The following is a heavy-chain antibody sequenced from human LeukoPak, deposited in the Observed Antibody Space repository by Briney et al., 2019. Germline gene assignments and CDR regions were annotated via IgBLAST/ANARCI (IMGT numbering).Heavy chain of an antibody. CDR1: GFTFSSYS. CDR3: ASIRHYYDSSGYYY. J-gene: IGHJ4*02. D-gene: IGHD3-22*01. CDR2: ISSSSSYI. Sequence: NPGGSLRLSCAASGFTFSSYSMNWVRQAPGKGLEWVSSISSSSSYIYYADSVKGRFTISRDNAKSSLYLQMNSLRAEDTAVYYCASIRHYYDSSGYYYWGQGTLVTVSS. V-gene: IGHV3-21*01.